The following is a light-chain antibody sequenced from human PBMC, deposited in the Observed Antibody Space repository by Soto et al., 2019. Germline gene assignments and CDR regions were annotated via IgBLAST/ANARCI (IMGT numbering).Light chain of an antibody. CDR3: QQYGTSPFT. CDR1: ERISSNF. CDR2: GAS. V-gene: IGKV3-20*01. J-gene: IGKJ3*01. Sequence: PGERATLSCRASERISSNFLAWYQQRPGQAPRLLIYGASTRASGIPDRFSGSGSGTDFALTISRLEPEDFAVFYCQQYGTSPFTFCPGTTVEIK.